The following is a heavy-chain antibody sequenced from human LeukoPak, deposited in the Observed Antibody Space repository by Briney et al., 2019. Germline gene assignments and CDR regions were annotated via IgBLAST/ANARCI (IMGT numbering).Heavy chain of an antibody. CDR3: ARVPPKIVSLYCSGGSCYSGWFDP. D-gene: IGHD2-15*01. V-gene: IGHV1-18*01. Sequence: ASVKVSCKTSGYTFTSYGISWVRQAPGQGLEWMGWISAYNGNTNYAQKLQGRVTMTTDTSTSTAYMELRSLRSDDTAVYYCARVPPKIVSLYCSGGSCYSGWFDPWGQGTLVTVSS. J-gene: IGHJ5*02. CDR2: ISAYNGNT. CDR1: GYTFTSYG.